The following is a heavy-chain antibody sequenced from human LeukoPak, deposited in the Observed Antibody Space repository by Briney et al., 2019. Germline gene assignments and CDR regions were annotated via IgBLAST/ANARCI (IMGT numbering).Heavy chain of an antibody. D-gene: IGHD6-13*01. V-gene: IGHV5-51*01. J-gene: IGHJ6*02. CDR2: IYPGDSDT. Sequence: GESLQISCKGSGYTFTNYWIAWVRPMPGKGLEWMGIIYPGDSDTIYSPSFQGQVTISADKSISTAYLQWSSLKASDTAMYYCARQKAAANPDYYYGMDVWGQGTTVTVSS. CDR3: ARQKAAANPDYYYGMDV. CDR1: GYTFTNYW.